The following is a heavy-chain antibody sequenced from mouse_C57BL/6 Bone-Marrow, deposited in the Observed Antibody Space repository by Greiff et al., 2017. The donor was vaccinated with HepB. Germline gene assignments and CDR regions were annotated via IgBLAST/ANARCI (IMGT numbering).Heavy chain of an antibody. D-gene: IGHD2-12*01. CDR2: ISYSGST. CDR1: GYSITSGYD. V-gene: IGHV3-1*01. Sequence: DVKLQESGPGMVKPSQSLSLTCTVTGYSITSGYDWHWIRHFPGNKLEWMGYISYSGSTNYNPSLKSRISITHDTSKNHFFLKLNSVTTEDTATYYCARVGYSEMDYWGQGTSVTVSS. CDR3: ARVGYSEMDY. J-gene: IGHJ4*01.